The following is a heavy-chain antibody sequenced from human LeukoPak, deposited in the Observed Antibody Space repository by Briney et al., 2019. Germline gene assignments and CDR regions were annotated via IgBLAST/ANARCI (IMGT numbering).Heavy chain of an antibody. J-gene: IGHJ4*02. V-gene: IGHV4-34*01. CDR1: GGSFSGYY. CDR2: INHSGST. Sequence: SETLSLTCAVYGGSFSGYYWSWIRQPPGKGLEWIGEINHSGSTNYNPSLKSRVTISVDTSKNQFSLKLSSETAADTAVYYCARYRLSELEMVRGASYYFDYWGQGTLVTVSS. CDR3: ARYRLSELEMVRGASYYFDY. D-gene: IGHD3-10*01.